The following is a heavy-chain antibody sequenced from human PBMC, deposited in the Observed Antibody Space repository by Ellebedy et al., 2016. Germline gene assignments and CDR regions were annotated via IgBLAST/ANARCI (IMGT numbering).Heavy chain of an antibody. D-gene: IGHD6-13*01. J-gene: IGHJ4*02. CDR2: IAWGGSSS. Sequence: GESLKISXAASGFTFGDYNMHWVRQPPGEGLESVCIIAWGGSSSRCADSVKGRFTISRDNRENSLFLQMHSLRTEDTALYYCAKDAPNGSIDNWGQGTLVTVSS. CDR3: AKDAPNGSIDN. V-gene: IGHV3-43*01. CDR1: GFTFGDYN.